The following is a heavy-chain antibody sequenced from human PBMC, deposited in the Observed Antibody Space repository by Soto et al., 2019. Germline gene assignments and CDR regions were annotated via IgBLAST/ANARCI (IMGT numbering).Heavy chain of an antibody. CDR2: INAGNGNT. CDR3: ARRIAVAGNDWFDP. V-gene: IGHV1-3*01. D-gene: IGHD6-19*01. CDR1: GYTFTSYA. Sequence: QVQLVQSGAEVKKPGASVKVSCKASGYTFTSYAMHWVRQAPGQRLEWMGWINAGNGNTKYSQKFQGRVTITRDTSASTAYMELSSLRSEDTAGYYCARRIAVAGNDWFDPWGQGTLVTVSS. J-gene: IGHJ5*02.